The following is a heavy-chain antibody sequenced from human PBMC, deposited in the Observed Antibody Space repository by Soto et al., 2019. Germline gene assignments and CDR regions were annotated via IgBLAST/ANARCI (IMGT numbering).Heavy chain of an antibody. J-gene: IGHJ4*02. CDR3: ERDAGYSSDYIDY. Sequence: AEVKVSCRASSATFTSYGISWVRQAPGQGLEWMGWISAYNANTNYAQKVQGRVPMTTETSTISAYMELRRQRSDDTAVYYCERDAGYSSDYIDYWRQGTLVTV. V-gene: IGHV1-18*01. D-gene: IGHD3-22*01. CDR2: ISAYNANT. CDR1: SATFTSYG.